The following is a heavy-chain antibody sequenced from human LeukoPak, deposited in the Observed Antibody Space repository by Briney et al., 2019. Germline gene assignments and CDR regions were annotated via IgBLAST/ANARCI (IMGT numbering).Heavy chain of an antibody. J-gene: IGHJ4*02. V-gene: IGHV3-74*01. CDR3: ARDIDNYGGLDY. Sequence: GGSLRLSCAGSGFNFSSFWMHWVRQAPGKGLVWVSRINSDGSSTRYADSVKGRFTISRDNAKNTLYLQMNSLRAGDTAVYYCARDIDNYGGLDYWGQGTRVTVSS. D-gene: IGHD5-18*01. CDR1: GFNFSSFW. CDR2: INSDGSST.